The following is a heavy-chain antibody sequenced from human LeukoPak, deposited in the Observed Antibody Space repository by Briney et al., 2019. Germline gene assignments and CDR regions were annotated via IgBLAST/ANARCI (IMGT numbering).Heavy chain of an antibody. CDR2: IKQDGSEK. CDR3: AKDLGDPHQDYFDY. Sequence: GGSLRLSCAASGFTFSSYWMSWVRQAPGKGLEWVANIKQDGSEKYYVDSVKGRFTISRDNAKNSLYLQMNSLRAEDTAVYYCAKDLGDPHQDYFDYWGQGTLVTVPS. V-gene: IGHV3-7*01. CDR1: GFTFSSYW. D-gene: IGHD4-17*01. J-gene: IGHJ4*02.